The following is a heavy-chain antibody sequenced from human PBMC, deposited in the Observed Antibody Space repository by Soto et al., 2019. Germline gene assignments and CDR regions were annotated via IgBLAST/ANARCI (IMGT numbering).Heavy chain of an antibody. D-gene: IGHD2-2*01. CDR2: IYYSGST. J-gene: IGHJ4*02. Sequence: SETLSLTCTVSGGSISSYYWSWIRQPPGKGLEWIGYIYYSGSTNYNPSLKSRVTISVDTSKNQFSLKLSSVTAADTAVYYCARHGSVPAAMGSLFFDYWGQGTLVTVSS. V-gene: IGHV4-59*08. CDR3: ARHGSVPAAMGSLFFDY. CDR1: GGSISSYY.